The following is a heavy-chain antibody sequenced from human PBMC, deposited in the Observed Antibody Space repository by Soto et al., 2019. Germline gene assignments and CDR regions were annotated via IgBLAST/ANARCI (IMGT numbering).Heavy chain of an antibody. V-gene: IGHV3-23*01. CDR2: ISYGGGTT. D-gene: IGHD5-12*01. Sequence: PGGSLRLSCAASEFTFSNYAMSWVRQAPGKGLEWVSAISYGGGTTYYADSVKGRFTISRDNSKNSLYLQMNSLRADDTAVYYCARDNGYDAATLDYWGQGTLVTVSS. J-gene: IGHJ4*02. CDR3: ARDNGYDAATLDY. CDR1: EFTFSNYA.